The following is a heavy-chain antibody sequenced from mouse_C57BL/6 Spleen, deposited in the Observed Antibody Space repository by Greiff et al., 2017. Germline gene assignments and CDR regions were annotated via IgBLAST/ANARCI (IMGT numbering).Heavy chain of an antibody. J-gene: IGHJ2*01. CDR1: GYTFTSYW. CDR2: IDPSDSYT. CDR3: ARSGDLYFDY. D-gene: IGHD3-2*02. Sequence: QVQLQQPGAELVMPGASVKLSCKASGYTFTSYWMHWVKQRPGQGLEWIGEIDPSDSYTNYNQKFKGKSTLTVDKSSSTAYMELHSLTSEDSAVYFCARSGDLYFDYWGQGTTLTVSS. V-gene: IGHV1-69*01.